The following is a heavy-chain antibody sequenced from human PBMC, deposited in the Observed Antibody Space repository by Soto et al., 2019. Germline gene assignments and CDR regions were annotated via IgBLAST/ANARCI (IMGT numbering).Heavy chain of an antibody. CDR1: GFTFSDYY. J-gene: IGHJ4*02. CDR2: ISSSGSTI. CDR3: ARGRRWLQLRTYDFDY. Sequence: QVQLVESGGGLVKPGGSLRLSCAASGFTFSDYYMSWIRQAPGKGLEWVSYISSSGSTIYYADSVKGRFTISRDNSKNSLYLQMNSLRAEDTAVDYCARGRRWLQLRTYDFDYWGQGTLVTVSS. D-gene: IGHD5-12*01. V-gene: IGHV3-11*01.